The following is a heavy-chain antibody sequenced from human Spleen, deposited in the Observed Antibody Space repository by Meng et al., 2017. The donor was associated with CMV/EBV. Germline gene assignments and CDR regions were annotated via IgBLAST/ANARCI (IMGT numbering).Heavy chain of an antibody. Sequence: GESLKISCAASGFTFSSYTMNWARQAPGKGLEWVSSISHTSDYIYYADSVKGRFTISRDNAQSSLYLQMNSLRAEDTAVYYCARLGLAVAGSPGMDVWGQGTAVTVSS. CDR3: ARLGLAVAGSPGMDV. J-gene: IGHJ6*02. V-gene: IGHV3-21*01. CDR2: ISHTSDYI. CDR1: GFTFSSYT. D-gene: IGHD6-13*01.